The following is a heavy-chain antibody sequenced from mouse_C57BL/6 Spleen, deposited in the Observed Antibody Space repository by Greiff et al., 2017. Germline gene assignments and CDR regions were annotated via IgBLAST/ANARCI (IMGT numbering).Heavy chain of an antibody. D-gene: IGHD2-4*01. J-gene: IGHJ2*01. Sequence: VQRVESGAELVRPGASVTLSCKASGYTFTDYEMHWVKQTPVHGLEWIGAIDPETGGTAYNQKFKGKAILTADKSSSTAYMELRSLTSEDSAVYYCTPPSYDYDRNFDYWGQGTTLTVSS. CDR2: IDPETGGT. CDR3: TPPSYDYDRNFDY. CDR1: GYTFTDYE. V-gene: IGHV1-15*01.